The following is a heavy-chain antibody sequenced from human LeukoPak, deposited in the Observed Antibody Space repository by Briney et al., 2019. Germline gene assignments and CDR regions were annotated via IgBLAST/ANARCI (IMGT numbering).Heavy chain of an antibody. Sequence: ASVKVSCKASGGTFCSYAISWVRQAPGQGLEWMGRIIPIFGTANYAQKFQGRVTITTDESTSTAYMELSSLRSEDTAVYYCAPETASNRYWFDPWGQGTLVTVSS. CDR1: GGTFCSYA. J-gene: IGHJ5*02. V-gene: IGHV1-69*05. CDR2: IIPIFGTA. CDR3: APETASNRYWFDP. D-gene: IGHD1-14*01.